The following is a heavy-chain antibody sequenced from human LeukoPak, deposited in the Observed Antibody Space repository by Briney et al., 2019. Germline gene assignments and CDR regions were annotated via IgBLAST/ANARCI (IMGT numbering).Heavy chain of an antibody. V-gene: IGHV3-21*01. Sequence: PGGSLRLSFAAPGFTFSSYGMNWVRQAPGKGLEWASSISSSSSYIYYADSVKGRFTISRDNAKNSLYLQMNSLRAEDTAVYYCARDLYYYDSSGPFDYWGQGTLVTVSS. CDR2: ISSSSSYI. J-gene: IGHJ4*02. CDR3: ARDLYYYDSSGPFDY. CDR1: GFTFSSYG. D-gene: IGHD3-22*01.